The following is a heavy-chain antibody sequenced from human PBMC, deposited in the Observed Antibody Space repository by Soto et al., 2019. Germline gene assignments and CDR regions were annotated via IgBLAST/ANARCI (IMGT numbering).Heavy chain of an antibody. V-gene: IGHV4-31*03. D-gene: IGHD1-26*01. CDR1: GGSITGGFSY. CDR3: ARSLPGGTVFYMDI. J-gene: IGHJ6*03. CDR2: IYYSGTA. Sequence: QLQLRESGPGLVQPAQTLSLTCTVAGGSITGGFSYWTWVRQHPGKGLEWVGHIYYSGTAYYNPSLKSRVALSVDPSQNRFSLKLSSVTAADTVIYFCARSLPGGTVFYMDIWGEGTTVTVSS.